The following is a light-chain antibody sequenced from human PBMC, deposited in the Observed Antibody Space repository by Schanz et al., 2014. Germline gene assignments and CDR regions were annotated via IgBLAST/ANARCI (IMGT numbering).Light chain of an antibody. V-gene: IGLV2-14*03. CDR2: GVS. CDR1: SGDVGGYNY. Sequence: QSALTQPASVSGSPGQSITISCTGTSGDVGGYNYVSWYQQHPGKAPKLMIFGVSNRPSGISNRFSGSKSGNTASLTISGLLAEDEADYYCSSYTSSSTLLFGGGTKLTVL. CDR3: SSYTSSSTLL. J-gene: IGLJ2*01.